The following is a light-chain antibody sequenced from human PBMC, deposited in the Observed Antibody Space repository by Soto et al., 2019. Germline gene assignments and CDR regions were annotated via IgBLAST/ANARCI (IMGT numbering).Light chain of an antibody. V-gene: IGKV1-5*03. J-gene: IGKJ4*01. CDR1: QSIDDW. CDR2: KAS. Sequence: DIQMTQSPSTLSASVGDRVAITCRASQSIDDWLAWHQQKPGKAPKLLIYKASTLESGVPPRFSGSGSGTEFTLTINSLQPDDFATYYCLQYHSFALTFGGGTMVEI. CDR3: LQYHSFALT.